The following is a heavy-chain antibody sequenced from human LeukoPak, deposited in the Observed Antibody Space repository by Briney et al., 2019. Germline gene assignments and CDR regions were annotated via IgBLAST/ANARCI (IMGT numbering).Heavy chain of an antibody. J-gene: IGHJ4*02. CDR3: ARDRVSGSGSIDY. CDR2: ISGSGGST. Sequence: GGSLRLSCPASGFTFSSYWMSWVRQAPGKGLEWVSAISGSGGSTYYGDSVKGRFTISRDNSKNTLYLQMNSLRAEDTAVYYCARDRVSGSGSIDYWGQGTLVTVSS. CDR1: GFTFSSYW. D-gene: IGHD3-10*01. V-gene: IGHV3-23*01.